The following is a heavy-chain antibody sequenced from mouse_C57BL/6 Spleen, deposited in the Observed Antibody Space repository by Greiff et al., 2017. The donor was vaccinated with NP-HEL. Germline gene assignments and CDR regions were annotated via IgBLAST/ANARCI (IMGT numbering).Heavy chain of an antibody. CDR3: ARRKAEVQGYFDV. Sequence: VQLQQSGAELARPGASVKMSCKASGYTFTSYTMHWVKQRPGQGLEWIGYINPSSGYTKYNQKFKDKATLTADKSSSTAYMQLSSLTSEDSAVYYGARRKAEVQGYFDVWGTGTTVTVSS. D-gene: IGHD3-2*02. CDR1: GYTFTSYT. CDR2: INPSSGYT. J-gene: IGHJ1*03. V-gene: IGHV1-4*01.